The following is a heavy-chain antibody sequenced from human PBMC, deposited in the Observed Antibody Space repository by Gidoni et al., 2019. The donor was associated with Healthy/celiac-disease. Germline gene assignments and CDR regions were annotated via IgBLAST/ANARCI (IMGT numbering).Heavy chain of an antibody. J-gene: IGHJ6*02. Sequence: GPGLVKPSETLSLTCTVSGGSISSYYWSWIRQPPGKGLEWIGYIYSSGSTNYNPSLKSRVTISVDTSTNQFSLKLSSVTAADTAVYYCAGGLDYYYGMDVWGQGTTVTVSS. CDR1: GGSISSYY. D-gene: IGHD6-19*01. CDR2: IYSSGST. V-gene: IGHV4-59*01. CDR3: AGGLDYYYGMDV.